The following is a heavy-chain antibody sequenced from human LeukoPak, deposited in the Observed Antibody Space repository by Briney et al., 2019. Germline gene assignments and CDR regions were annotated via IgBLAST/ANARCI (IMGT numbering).Heavy chain of an antibody. V-gene: IGHV4-31*03. CDR1: GGSISSGGYY. CDR2: IYYSGST. D-gene: IGHD6-19*01. J-gene: IGHJ4*02. Sequence: SETLSLTCTVSGGSISSGGYYWSWIRQHPGRGLEWIGYIYYSGSTYYNPSLKSRVTISVDTSKNQFSLKLSSVTAADTAVYYCARESSGWTKAFDYWGQGTLVTVSS. CDR3: ARESSGWTKAFDY.